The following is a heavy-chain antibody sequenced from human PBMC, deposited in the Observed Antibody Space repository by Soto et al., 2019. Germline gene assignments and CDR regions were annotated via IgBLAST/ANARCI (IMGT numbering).Heavy chain of an antibody. CDR2: IIPIFGTA. Sequence: ASVKFSCKASGGTFSSYAISWVRQDPGQGLEWMGGIIPIFGTANYAQKFQGRVTITADKSTSTAYMELSSLRSEDTAVYYCARAGGSNWFDPWGQGTLVTVSS. CDR1: GGTFSSYA. J-gene: IGHJ5*02. V-gene: IGHV1-69*06. CDR3: ARAGGSNWFDP. D-gene: IGHD3-10*01.